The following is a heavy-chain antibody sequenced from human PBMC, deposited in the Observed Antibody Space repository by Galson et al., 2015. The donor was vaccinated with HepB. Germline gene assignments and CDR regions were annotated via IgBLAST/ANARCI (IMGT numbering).Heavy chain of an antibody. J-gene: IGHJ4*02. D-gene: IGHD4-23*01. CDR1: GFTFSSYS. CDR2: ISSSSSYI. V-gene: IGHV3-21*01. Sequence: SLRLSCAASGFTFSSYSMNWVRQAPGKGLEWVSSISSSSSYIYYADSVKGRFTISRDNAKNSLYLQMNSLRAEDTAVYYCARERSVGLEISDYWGQGTLVTVSS. CDR3: ARERSVGLEISDY.